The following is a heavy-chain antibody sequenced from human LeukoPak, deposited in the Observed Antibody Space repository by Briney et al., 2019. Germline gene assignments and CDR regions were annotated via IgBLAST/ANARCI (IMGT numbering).Heavy chain of an antibody. Sequence: GGSLRLSCAASGFTFRSYGMHWVRQAPGKGLEWVALISYDGSNKDYADSVKGRFTISRDNSKNTLYLQMNSLRPEDTAVYYCARWRTGTIFDYWGQGTLVIVSS. D-gene: IGHD1-7*01. J-gene: IGHJ4*02. CDR3: ARWRTGTIFDY. CDR2: ISYDGSNK. CDR1: GFTFRSYG. V-gene: IGHV3-30*03.